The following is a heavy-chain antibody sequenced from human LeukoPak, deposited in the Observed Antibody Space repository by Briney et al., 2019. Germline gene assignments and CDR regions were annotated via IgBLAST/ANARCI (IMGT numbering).Heavy chain of an antibody. CDR3: GSSSSSWSGDYYYYYMDV. Sequence: RESLSLSCAASGFTVSSNYMSWVRQAPGKGLEWVWDIYSSGSTYYADSVKGRFTISIDTSKNTLYLQMSNLRAEDTAVYYCGSSSSSWSGDYYYYYMDVEGRGHTATVSS. CDR2: IYSSGST. J-gene: IGHJ6*03. CDR1: GFTVSSNY. D-gene: IGHD6-13*01. V-gene: IGHV3-53*01.